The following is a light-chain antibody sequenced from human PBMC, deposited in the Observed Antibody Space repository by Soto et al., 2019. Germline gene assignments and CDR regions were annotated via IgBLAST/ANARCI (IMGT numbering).Light chain of an antibody. Sequence: DIQMTQSPSTLSASVEDRVTITSRASQRISSWLAWYQQKPGKAPKLLIYDASSLESGVPSRFSGSGSGTEFTLTISSLQPDDFATYYCQQYNSYMYTFGQGTKLEIK. CDR1: QRISSW. CDR2: DAS. V-gene: IGKV1-5*01. CDR3: QQYNSYMYT. J-gene: IGKJ2*01.